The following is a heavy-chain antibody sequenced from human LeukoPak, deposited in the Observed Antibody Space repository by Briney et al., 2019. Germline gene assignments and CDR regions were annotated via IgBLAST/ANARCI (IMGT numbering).Heavy chain of an antibody. Sequence: PSQTLSLTCTVSGASISSGGYYWHWIRQPPGKGLEWIGYIYYSRSTSYSPSLKSRLTISVDTSKNQFSLKLSSVTAADTAVYYCARDGYNSGYFDYWGQGTLVTVSS. CDR3: ARDGYNSGYFDY. J-gene: IGHJ4*02. CDR1: GASISSGGYY. D-gene: IGHD5-24*01. CDR2: IYYSRST. V-gene: IGHV4-30-4*01.